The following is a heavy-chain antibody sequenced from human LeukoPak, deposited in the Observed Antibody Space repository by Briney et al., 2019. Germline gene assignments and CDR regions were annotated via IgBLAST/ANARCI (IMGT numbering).Heavy chain of an antibody. Sequence: PEGSLRLSCAASGFTFSGYAMSWVRQAPGKGPEWVSAISGSGGSTYYADSVKGRFTISRDNSKNTLYLQMNSLRAEDTAVYYCAKDPAHYYDSSGYYSYWGQGTLVTVSS. CDR1: GFTFSGYA. V-gene: IGHV3-23*01. J-gene: IGHJ4*02. D-gene: IGHD3-22*01. CDR2: ISGSGGST. CDR3: AKDPAHYYDSSGYYSY.